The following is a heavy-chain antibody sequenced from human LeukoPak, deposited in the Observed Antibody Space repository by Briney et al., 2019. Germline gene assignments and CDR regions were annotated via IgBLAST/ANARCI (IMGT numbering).Heavy chain of an antibody. CDR3: AKDQEGGDFWSGYYFDY. J-gene: IGHJ4*02. CDR1: RFTFDDYA. V-gene: IGHV3-43D*03. CDR2: ISWDGGST. D-gene: IGHD3-3*01. Sequence: PGGSLRLSCAASRFTFDDYAMHWVRQAPGKGLEWVSLISWDGGSTYYADSVKGRFTISRDNSKNSLYLQMNSLRAEDTALYYCAKDQEGGDFWSGYYFDYWGQGTLVTVSS.